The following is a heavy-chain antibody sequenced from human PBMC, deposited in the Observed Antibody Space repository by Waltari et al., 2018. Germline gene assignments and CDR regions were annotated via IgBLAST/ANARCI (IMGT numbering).Heavy chain of an antibody. CDR3: ARDGDSFGSPFDY. CDR1: GGSVSSGSHY. CDR2: VYYIGTT. J-gene: IGHJ4*02. Sequence: QMQLQESGPGLVKPSEPLSLICTVSGGSVSSGSHYWSWIRQPPGKGLEWIGYVYYIGTTNYNPALKSRVTISRDTSKNQFSLRLSSVTAADTAVYYCARDGDSFGSPFDYWGQGTRVTVSS. D-gene: IGHD3-3*01. V-gene: IGHV4-61*01.